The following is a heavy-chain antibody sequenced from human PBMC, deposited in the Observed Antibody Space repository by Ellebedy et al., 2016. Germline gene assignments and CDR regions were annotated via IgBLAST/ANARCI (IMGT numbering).Heavy chain of an antibody. D-gene: IGHD1-1*01. V-gene: IGHV3-66*01. CDR1: GFIVSSNY. J-gene: IGHJ3*02. CDR2: IYSGGST. CDR3: MNVGASDI. Sequence: GGSLRLXXAASGFIVSSNYVSWVRQPPGKGLEWVSLIYSGGSTYYADSVKGRFTISRDNSKNTVYLQMNSLRAEDTAVYYCMNVGASDIWGQGTMVTVSS.